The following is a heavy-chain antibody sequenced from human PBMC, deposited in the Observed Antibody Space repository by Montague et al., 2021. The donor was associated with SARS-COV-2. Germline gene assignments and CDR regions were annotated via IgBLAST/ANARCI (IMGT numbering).Heavy chain of an antibody. Sequence: SETLSLTCIVSGRSISSNLFYWSWIRQLPGKELEWIVSIYYSGSTYYNLSLKSRVTISVDTSENPLSLKLISVTAADTAVFYCARVISRHNKIVVVGLYYFDYWGQGTLVTVSA. D-gene: IGHD2-15*01. V-gene: IGHV4-39*07. J-gene: IGHJ4*02. CDR3: ARVISRHNKIVVVGLYYFDY. CDR1: GRSISSNLFY. CDR2: IYYSGST.